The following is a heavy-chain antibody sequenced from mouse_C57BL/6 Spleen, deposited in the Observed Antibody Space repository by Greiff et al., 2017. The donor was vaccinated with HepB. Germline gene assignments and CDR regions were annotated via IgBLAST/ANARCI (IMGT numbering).Heavy chain of an antibody. D-gene: IGHD1-1*01. Sequence: QVTLQVSGPGILQPSQSLSLTCSFSGFSLSTFGMGLGWIRQPSGKGLEWLAHIWWDDDKYYNPALNSRHTISKDTSKNQVFLKIANVDTADTATYYCARIGHYYYGSSYIYYYAMDYWGQGTSVTVAS. J-gene: IGHJ4*01. CDR1: GFSLSTFGMG. CDR3: ARIGHYYYGSSYIYYYAMDY. V-gene: IGHV8-8*01. CDR2: IWWDDDK.